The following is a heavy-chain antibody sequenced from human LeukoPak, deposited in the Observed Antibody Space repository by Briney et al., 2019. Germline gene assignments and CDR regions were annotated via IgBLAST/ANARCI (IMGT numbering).Heavy chain of an antibody. Sequence: QPGRSLRLSCAASGFTFSNYGMHGVRQAPGKGLEWGAVISYDGSNKYYADSVKGRFAISRDNSKNTLYLQMNSLRAEDTAVYYCAKAYGYCTTTSCSHEEFDYWGQGTLVTVSS. V-gene: IGHV3-30*18. D-gene: IGHD2-2*01. CDR3: AKAYGYCTTTSCSHEEFDY. CDR1: GFTFSNYG. J-gene: IGHJ4*02. CDR2: ISYDGSNK.